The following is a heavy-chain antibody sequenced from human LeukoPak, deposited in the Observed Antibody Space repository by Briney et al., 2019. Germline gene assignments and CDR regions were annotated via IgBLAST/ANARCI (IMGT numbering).Heavy chain of an antibody. D-gene: IGHD3-22*01. J-gene: IGHJ4*02. V-gene: IGHV3-30*04. CDR2: ISYDGSNK. Sequence: GGSLRLSCAASGFTFSSYAMHWVRQAPGKGLEWVAVISYDGSNKYYADSVKGRFTISRDNSKNTLYLQMNSLRAEDTAVYYCARALGYYYDSSGYHFDYWGQGTLVTVSS. CDR1: GFTFSSYA. CDR3: ARALGYYYDSSGYHFDY.